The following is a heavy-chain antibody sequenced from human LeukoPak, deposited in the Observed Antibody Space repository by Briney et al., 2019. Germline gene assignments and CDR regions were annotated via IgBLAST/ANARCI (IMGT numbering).Heavy chain of an antibody. Sequence: GGSLRLSCAASGFTFSSYAMSWVRQAPGKGLVWVSAVSGSGGSTYYADSVKGRFTISRDNSKNTLYLQMNSLRAEDTAVYYCAKDRREYSSGWSLLFDYWGQGTLVTVSS. CDR3: AKDRREYSSGWSLLFDY. V-gene: IGHV3-23*01. D-gene: IGHD6-19*01. CDR1: GFTFSSYA. J-gene: IGHJ4*02. CDR2: VSGSGGST.